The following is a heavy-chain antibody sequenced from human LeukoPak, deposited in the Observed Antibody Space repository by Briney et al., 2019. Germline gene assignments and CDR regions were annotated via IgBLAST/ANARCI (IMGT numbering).Heavy chain of an antibody. CDR1: GYTFTSYG. V-gene: IGHV1-18*01. D-gene: IGHD3-22*01. CDR3: ARHGLPRVYYDSSGYYHAAFDI. CDR2: ISGYNGNT. J-gene: IGHJ3*02. Sequence: ASVKVSCKASGYTFTSYGISWVRQAPGKGLEWMGWISGYNGNTNYAQKLQGRVTMTTDTSTSTAYMELRSLRSDDTAVYYCARHGLPRVYYDSSGYYHAAFDIWGQGTMVTVSS.